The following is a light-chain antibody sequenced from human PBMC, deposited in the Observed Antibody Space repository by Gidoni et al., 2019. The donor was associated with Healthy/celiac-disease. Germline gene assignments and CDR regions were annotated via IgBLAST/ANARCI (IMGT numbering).Light chain of an antibody. CDR1: QSVSSY. CDR2: DAS. J-gene: IGKJ4*01. V-gene: IGKV3-11*01. CDR3: QQRSNWPT. Sequence: EIVLTQSPATLSFSPGERATLSCSASQSVSSYLAWYQQQPGQAPRLLIYDASNRATGIPARFSGSGSGTDFTLTISSLEPEDFAVYYCQQRSNWPTFGGGTKVEIK.